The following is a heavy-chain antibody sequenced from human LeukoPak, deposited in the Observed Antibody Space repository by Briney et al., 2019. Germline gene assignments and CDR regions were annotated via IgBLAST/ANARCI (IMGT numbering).Heavy chain of an antibody. V-gene: IGHV3-30*18. CDR2: ISYDGSNK. CDR1: GFTFSSYS. CDR3: AKDGDSDIGYYYGSGSYYKEGSSYGMDV. D-gene: IGHD3-10*01. Sequence: GGSLRLSCAASGFTFSSYSMNWVRQAPGKGLEWVAVISYDGSNKYYADSVKGRFTISRDNSKNTLYLQMNSLRAEDTAVYYCAKDGDSDIGYYYGSGSYYKEGSSYGMDVWGKGTTVTVSS. J-gene: IGHJ6*04.